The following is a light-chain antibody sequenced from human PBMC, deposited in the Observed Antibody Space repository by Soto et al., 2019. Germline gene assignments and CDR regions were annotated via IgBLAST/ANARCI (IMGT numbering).Light chain of an antibody. CDR3: SSYTSSSTPHVV. Sequence: QSALTQPASVSGSPGQSITISCTGTSSDVVGYNYVSWYQQHPGKAPKLMIYDVSNRPSGVSNRFSGSKSGNTASLTISGLQAEDEADYYCSSYTSSSTPHVVVGGGTKLTVL. CDR2: DVS. J-gene: IGLJ2*01. CDR1: SSDVVGYNY. V-gene: IGLV2-14*01.